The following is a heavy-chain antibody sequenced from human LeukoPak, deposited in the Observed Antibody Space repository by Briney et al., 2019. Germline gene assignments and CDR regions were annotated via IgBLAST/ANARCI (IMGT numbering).Heavy chain of an antibody. J-gene: IGHJ1*01. D-gene: IGHD3-16*01. Sequence: VGSLSLSSSASGFSFIDYDINCFLQGPGKGLEWSSSISGLSNHVYYGDPVKVRFSISRDNAMKSVFLQMNSLGVDYTAVYYCRRAFPPLRTALAGDLWGQGTLVTVSS. V-gene: IGHV3-21*01. CDR1: GFSFIDYD. CDR3: RRAFPPLRTALAGDL. CDR2: ISGLSNHV.